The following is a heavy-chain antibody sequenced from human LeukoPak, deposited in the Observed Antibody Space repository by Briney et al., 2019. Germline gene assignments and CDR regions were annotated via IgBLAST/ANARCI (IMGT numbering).Heavy chain of an antibody. CDR3: ARAYYDFWSGYSYYFVY. D-gene: IGHD3-3*01. CDR2: IKQDGSEK. Sequence: PGGSLRLSCGASGFTFSSYWMSWVRQAPGKGLEWVANIKQDGSEKYYVDSVKGRFTISRDNAKNSLYLQMNSLRAEDTAVYYCARAYYDFWSGYSYYFVYWGQGTLVTVSS. CDR1: GFTFSSYW. V-gene: IGHV3-7*04. J-gene: IGHJ4*02.